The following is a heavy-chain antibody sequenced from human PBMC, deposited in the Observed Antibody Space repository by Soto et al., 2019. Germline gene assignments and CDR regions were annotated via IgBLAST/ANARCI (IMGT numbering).Heavy chain of an antibody. CDR3: ARNSRATVAGAPDY. J-gene: IGHJ4*02. CDR2: ISYDGSNK. D-gene: IGHD6-19*01. CDR1: GFSFSNHG. Sequence: QMQLVESGGGVVQPGRSLRLSCVASGFSFSNHGMHWVRQAPGKGLEWVAVISYDGSNKDYVESVKGRFTISRDNSKNMLYVQINRLRVEDTAVFYCARNSRATVAGAPDYWGQGTLVTVSS. V-gene: IGHV3-30*03.